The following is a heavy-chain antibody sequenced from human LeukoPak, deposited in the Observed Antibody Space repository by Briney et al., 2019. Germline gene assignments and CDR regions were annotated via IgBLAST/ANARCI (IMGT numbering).Heavy chain of an antibody. CDR1: GYTFTSYY. Sequence: GASVKVSCKASGYTFTSYYMHWVRQAPGQGLEWMGITNPSGGSTRYAQKFQGRVTMTRDTSTSTVYMELSGLRSEDTAVCYCARGEMATGYWGHGTLVTVSS. J-gene: IGHJ4*01. CDR3: ARGEMATGY. D-gene: IGHD5-24*01. CDR2: TNPSGGST. V-gene: IGHV1-46*01.